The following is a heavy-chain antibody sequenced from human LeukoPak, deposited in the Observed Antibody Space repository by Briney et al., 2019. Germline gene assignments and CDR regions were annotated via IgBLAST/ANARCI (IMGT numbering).Heavy chain of an antibody. D-gene: IGHD3-10*01. CDR2: IYYSGST. J-gene: IGHJ6*03. CDR3: ARHQWFGEFHYYVDV. V-gene: IGHV4-59*08. CDR1: GGSISSYY. Sequence: SETLSLTCTVSGGSISSYYWSWIRQPPGKGLEWIGYIYYSGSTNYNPSLKSRVTISVDTSKNQFSLKLSSVTAADTAVYYCARHQWFGEFHYYVDVWGKGTTVTVSS.